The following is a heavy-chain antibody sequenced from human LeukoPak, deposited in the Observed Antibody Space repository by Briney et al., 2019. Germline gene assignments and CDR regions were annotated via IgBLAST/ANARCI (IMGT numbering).Heavy chain of an antibody. D-gene: IGHD5-18*01. Sequence: SETLSLTCTVSTYSISSGYYWGWIRQPPGKGLEWIGNIYHNENTYYNPSLKSRVTISVDTSKKQFSLKLRTATAADTAVYYCARIEAVTRGYNHAYYFDYWGQGTLVTVSS. CDR1: TYSISSGYY. J-gene: IGHJ4*02. CDR3: ARIEAVTRGYNHAYYFDY. V-gene: IGHV4-38-2*02. CDR2: IYHNENT.